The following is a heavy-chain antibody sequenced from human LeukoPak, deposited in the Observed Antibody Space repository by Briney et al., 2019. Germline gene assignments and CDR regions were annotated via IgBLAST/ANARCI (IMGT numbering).Heavy chain of an antibody. CDR3: ARGHRGYDFFDYESEFLDY. CDR2: INTNTGNP. D-gene: IGHD5-12*01. Sequence: GASVKVSCKASGYTFTNYAMNWVRQAPGQGLEWMGWINTNTGNPTYAQGFTGRFVFSVDTSVSTAYLQITNLKAEDTAVYYCARGHRGYDFFDYESEFLDYWGQGSLVTVSP. J-gene: IGHJ4*02. CDR1: GYTFTNYA. V-gene: IGHV7-4-1*02.